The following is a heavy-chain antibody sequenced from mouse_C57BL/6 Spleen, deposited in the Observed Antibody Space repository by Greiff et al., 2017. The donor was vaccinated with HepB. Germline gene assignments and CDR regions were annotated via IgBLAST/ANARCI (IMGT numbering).Heavy chain of an antibody. CDR3: AKDYGNSYYAMDY. V-gene: IGHV1-54*01. D-gene: IGHD1-1*01. CDR1: GYAFTNYL. J-gene: IGHJ4*01. CDR2: INPGSGGT. Sequence: QVQLQQSGAELVRPGTSVKVSCKASGYAFTNYLIEWVKQRPGQGLEWIGVINPGSGGTNYNQKFKGKATLTADKSSSTAYMQLSSLTSEDSAVYFCAKDYGNSYYAMDYWGKGTTVTVSS.